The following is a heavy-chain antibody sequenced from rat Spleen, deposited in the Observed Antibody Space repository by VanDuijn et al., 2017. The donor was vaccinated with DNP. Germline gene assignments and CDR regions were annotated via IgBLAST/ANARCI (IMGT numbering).Heavy chain of an antibody. CDR2: ITSSGSDT. V-gene: IGHV5-31*01. Sequence: EVQLVESGGDLVQPGRSLKLSCVASGFTFNNYWMTWIRQVPGKGLEWFASITSSGSDTYYPDSVKGRFTISRDNARNTLYLQMDSLRSEDTATYYCARDAYYGYNPFDYWGQGVMVTVSS. CDR1: GFTFNNYW. J-gene: IGHJ2*01. CDR3: ARDAYYGYNPFDY. D-gene: IGHD1-9*01.